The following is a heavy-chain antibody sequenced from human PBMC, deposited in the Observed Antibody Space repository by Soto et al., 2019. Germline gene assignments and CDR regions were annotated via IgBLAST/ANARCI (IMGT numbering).Heavy chain of an antibody. CDR3: ARRTLTGTRDPHDY. CDR1: GGTFSSYA. D-gene: IGHD1-7*01. V-gene: IGHV1-69*01. Sequence: QVQLVQSGAEVKKPGSSGKVSCKASGGTFSSYAISWVLQAPGQGLEWMGGIIPIFGTANYAQKFQGRVTITADESTSTAYMELSSLRSEDTAVYYCARRTLTGTRDPHDYWGQGTLVTVSS. J-gene: IGHJ4*02. CDR2: IIPIFGTA.